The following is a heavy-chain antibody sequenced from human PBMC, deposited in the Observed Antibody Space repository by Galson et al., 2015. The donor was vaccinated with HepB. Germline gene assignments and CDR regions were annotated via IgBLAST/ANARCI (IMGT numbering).Heavy chain of an antibody. CDR2: VKEDGSEK. J-gene: IGHJ4*02. Sequence: SLRLSCAASGFTFSSYWLSWVRQAPGKGLECVANVKEDGSEKYFVDPVKGRFTISRDNARNSLYLQINSLRAEDTAVYYCARVRGDLYDPRTYYFDYWGQGTLVTVSS. CDR3: ARVRGDLYDPRTYYFDY. D-gene: IGHD3-10*01. CDR1: GFTFSSYW. V-gene: IGHV3-7*03.